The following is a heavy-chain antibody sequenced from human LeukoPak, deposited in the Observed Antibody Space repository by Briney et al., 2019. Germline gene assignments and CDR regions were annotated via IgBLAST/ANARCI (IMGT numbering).Heavy chain of an antibody. CDR3: ARDISHTVDY. J-gene: IGHJ4*02. Sequence: PSETLSLPCTVSGDSIRSYHWSWIRQPAGKGLEWIGRIYTSGSTNYNPSLQSRVTMSVDGSKNQFSLKLRSVTAADTAVYYCARDISHTVDYWGQGTLVTVSS. V-gene: IGHV4-4*07. CDR2: IYTSGST. CDR1: GDSIRSYH. D-gene: IGHD4-17*01.